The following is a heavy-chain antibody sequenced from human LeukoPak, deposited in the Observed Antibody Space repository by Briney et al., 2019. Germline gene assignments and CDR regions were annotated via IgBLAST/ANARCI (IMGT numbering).Heavy chain of an antibody. D-gene: IGHD1-26*01. V-gene: IGHV4-61*02. J-gene: IGHJ4*02. CDR3: ARVGAGGTDY. CDR1: GGSISSGSYY. Sequence: KPAQTLSLTCTVSGGSISSGSYYWSWIRQPAGKGLEWIGRIYTSGSTNYNPSLKSRVAISVGTSKNQFSLKLSPVTAADTAVYYCARVGAGGTDYWGQGTLVTVSS. CDR2: IYTSGST.